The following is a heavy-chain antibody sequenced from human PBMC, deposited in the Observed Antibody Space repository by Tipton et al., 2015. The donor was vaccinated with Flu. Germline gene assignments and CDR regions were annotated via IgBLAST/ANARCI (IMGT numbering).Heavy chain of an antibody. J-gene: IGHJ5*02. CDR2: VYYSGYT. CDR1: GGSISDYY. V-gene: IGHV4-59*01. CDR3: ARSNYDWFDP. D-gene: IGHD4-11*01. Sequence: TLSLTCTVSGGSISDYYWTWIRQPPGKGLEWIGYVYYSGYTYYNPSLKSRVTTSVATSRDQFSLKLTSVTAADTAVYYCARSNYDWFDPWGQGTLVTVSS.